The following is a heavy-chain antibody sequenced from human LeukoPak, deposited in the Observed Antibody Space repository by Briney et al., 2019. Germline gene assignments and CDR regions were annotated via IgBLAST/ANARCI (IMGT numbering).Heavy chain of an antibody. J-gene: IGHJ6*04. CDR2: TYYRSKWYN. CDR3: ARDRAAAGYYYYYGMDV. Sequence: SQTLSLTCATSGDSVSSNSAAWNWIRQSPSRGLEWLGRTYYRSKWYNDYAVSVKSRITINPDTSKNQFSLQLNSVTPEDTAVYYCARDRAAAGYYYYYGMDVWGKGTTVTVSS. CDR1: GDSVSSNSAA. V-gene: IGHV6-1*01. D-gene: IGHD6-13*01.